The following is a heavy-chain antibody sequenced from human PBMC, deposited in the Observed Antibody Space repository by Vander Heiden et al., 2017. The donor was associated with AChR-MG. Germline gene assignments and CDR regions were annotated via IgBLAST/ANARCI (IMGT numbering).Heavy chain of an antibody. CDR3: ARREWEVERGGVDCLDI. CDR2: FYPGDSRV. J-gene: IGHJ3*02. CDR1: EYSFSRYW. Sequence: EVRLVQSGAEVKQTGESLRFSCQAFEYSFSRYWIAWVPQKPGKGLEWMGVFYPGDSRVSYSPSFEGQVVISVDKSINTAYLQWSSLTASDTAMYFCARREWEVERGGVDCLDIWGQGTMVTVSS. V-gene: IGHV5-51*01. D-gene: IGHD1-26*01.